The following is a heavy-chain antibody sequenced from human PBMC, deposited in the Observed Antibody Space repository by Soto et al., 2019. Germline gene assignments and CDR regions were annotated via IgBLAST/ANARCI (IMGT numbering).Heavy chain of an antibody. J-gene: IGHJ4*02. CDR1: GVTFSIYA. CDR3: ARDKRDLRFLEWSYYFDY. Sequence: GADLRLPCAASGVTFSIYAMHSLRRAPGKGLEWVAVISYDGSNKYYADSVKGRFTISRDNSKNTLYLQLNSLRAEDTAVYYCARDKRDLRFLEWSYYFDYWGQGT. CDR2: ISYDGSNK. D-gene: IGHD3-3*01. V-gene: IGHV3-30-3*01.